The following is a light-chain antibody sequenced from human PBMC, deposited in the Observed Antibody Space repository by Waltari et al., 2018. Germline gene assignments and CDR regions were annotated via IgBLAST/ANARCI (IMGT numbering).Light chain of an antibody. V-gene: IGLV2-23*02. Sequence: QSALTQPASVSGSPGQSITISCTGTSSDVGSYNLVSWYQQHPGKAPTLMFYEVSKRASGVSNRSSGSKSGNTASLTISGLQAEDEADYYCCSYAGSSTWVFGGGTKLTVL. CDR1: SSDVGSYNL. CDR3: CSYAGSSTWV. J-gene: IGLJ3*02. CDR2: EVS.